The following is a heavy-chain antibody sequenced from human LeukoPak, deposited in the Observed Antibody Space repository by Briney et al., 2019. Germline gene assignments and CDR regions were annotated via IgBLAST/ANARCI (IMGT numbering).Heavy chain of an antibody. D-gene: IGHD3-10*01. V-gene: IGHV3-74*01. Sequence: TGGSLRLSCAASGFTFDDYDMSWVRQAPGKGLVWVSRINSDGSSTSYADSVKGRFTISRDNAKNTLYLQMNSLRAEDTAVYYCARAGFTFSDYFGSFFDYWGQGTLVTVSS. J-gene: IGHJ4*02. CDR2: INSDGSST. CDR3: ARAGFTFSDYFGSFFDY. CDR1: GFTFDDYD.